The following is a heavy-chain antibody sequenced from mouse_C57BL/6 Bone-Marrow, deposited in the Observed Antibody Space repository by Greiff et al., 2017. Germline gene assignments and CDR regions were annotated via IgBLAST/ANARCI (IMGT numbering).Heavy chain of an antibody. V-gene: IGHV1-64*01. D-gene: IGHD2-4*01. J-gene: IGHJ4*01. CDR2: ILPNSGST. CDR1: ASTFTSYW. CDR3: AGGLRDYYAMDD. Sequence: VQLQQPGAELVKPGASVKLSCKAFASTFTSYWMHWWKQRPGQGLEWIGMILPNSGSTNYNEKLKSKATLTVDKSSSTAYMQLSSLTSEDSAVYYCAGGLRDYYAMDDWGQGTSVTVSS.